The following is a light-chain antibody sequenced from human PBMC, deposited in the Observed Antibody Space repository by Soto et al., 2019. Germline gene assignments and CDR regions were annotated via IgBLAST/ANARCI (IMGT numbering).Light chain of an antibody. CDR3: QQYNSYSPWT. CDR2: DAS. CDR1: QSISNW. J-gene: IGKJ1*01. V-gene: IGKV1-5*01. Sequence: DIQMTPSPSTLSASIGDRVTITCRASQSISNWLAWLQQKPGKAPKVLIFDASNLGSGVPSRFSGSGSGTEFTLTISSLQPGDFGNYYCQQYNSYSPWTFGQGTKVDIK.